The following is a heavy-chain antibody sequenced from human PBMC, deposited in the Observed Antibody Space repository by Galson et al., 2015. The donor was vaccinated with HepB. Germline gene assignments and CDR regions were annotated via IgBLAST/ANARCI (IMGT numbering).Heavy chain of an antibody. J-gene: IGHJ1*01. D-gene: IGHD3-10*01. CDR2: IYPGGSDA. CDR3: ARITGGEYCQY. CDR1: GYSFTSYW. Sequence: QSGAEVKKPGESLKISCKGLGYSFTSYWIGWVRQMPGKGLEWMGIIYPGGSDARFSPSFQGQVTMSVDKSISTAYLQWNSLKASDTAIYYCARITGGEYCQYWGQGALVTV. V-gene: IGHV5-51*03.